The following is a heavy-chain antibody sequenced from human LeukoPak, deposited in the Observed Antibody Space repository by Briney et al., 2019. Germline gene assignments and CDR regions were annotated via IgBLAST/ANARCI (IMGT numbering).Heavy chain of an antibody. V-gene: IGHV3-48*02. CDR2: ISSSSSII. J-gene: IGHJ4*02. CDR3: AKSDTYRFDY. D-gene: IGHD2-21*02. CDR1: GFTFSSYS. Sequence: GGSLRLSCAASGFTFSSYSMNWVRQAPGKGLEWLSYISSSSSIIYYADSVKGRFTISRDNAKNSLYLQMNSLRDEDTAVYYCAKSDTYRFDYWGQGALVTVSS.